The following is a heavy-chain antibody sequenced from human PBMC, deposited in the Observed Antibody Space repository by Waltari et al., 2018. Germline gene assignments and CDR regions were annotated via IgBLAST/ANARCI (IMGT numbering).Heavy chain of an antibody. J-gene: IGHJ6*02. V-gene: IGHV4-59*01. CDR2: IDYSGST. CDR3: ARGGSGYNWNDDYYYGMDV. Sequence: QVQLQESGPGLVKPSETLSLTCTVSGGSISSYYWSWIRQPPGKGLEWIGYIDYSGSTNYNPSLKGRFTISVDTSKNQCSLQLSSVTAADTAVYYCARGGSGYNWNDDYYYGMDVWGQGTTVTVSS. CDR1: GGSISSYY. D-gene: IGHD1-1*01.